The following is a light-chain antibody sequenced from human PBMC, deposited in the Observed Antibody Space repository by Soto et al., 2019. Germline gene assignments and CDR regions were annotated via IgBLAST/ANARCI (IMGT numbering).Light chain of an antibody. J-gene: IGLJ1*01. Sequence: QSVLTQPPSVSAAPGQKVTISCSGSSSDIGKNYVSWYQHLPGTAPKLLIFETNRRLSGIPDRFSGSKSGTSATLGITGLQTGDEADYYCGTWDSSLSADVFGTGTKVTVL. CDR2: ETN. CDR1: SSDIGKNY. V-gene: IGLV1-51*02. CDR3: GTWDSSLSADV.